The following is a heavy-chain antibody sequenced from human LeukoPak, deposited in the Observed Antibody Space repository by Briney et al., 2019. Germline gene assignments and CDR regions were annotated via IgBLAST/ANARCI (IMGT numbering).Heavy chain of an antibody. J-gene: IGHJ3*02. CDR2: ISWNSGSI. CDR3: AKDTGSEVAFDI. CDR1: GFTFDDYA. Sequence: AGGSLRLSCAASGFTFDDYAMHWVRQAPGKGLEWVSGISWNSGSIGYADSVKGRFTISRDNAKKSLYLQMNSLRAEDTALYYCAKDTGSEVAFDIWGQGTRVIVSS. V-gene: IGHV3-9*01. D-gene: IGHD2-15*01.